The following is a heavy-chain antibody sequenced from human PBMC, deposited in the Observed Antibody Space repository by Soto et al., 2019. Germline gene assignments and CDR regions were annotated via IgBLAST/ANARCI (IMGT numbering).Heavy chain of an antibody. V-gene: IGHV3-30-3*01. J-gene: IGHJ4*02. D-gene: IGHD2-15*01. CDR1: GFTFSSYA. Sequence: GGSLRLSCAASGFTFSSYAMHWVRQAPGKGLEWVAVISYDGSNKYYADSVKGRFTISRDNSKNTLYLQMNSLRAEDTAVYYCAKVLPDCSGGSCYSSLGYWGQGTLVTVSS. CDR2: ISYDGSNK. CDR3: AKVLPDCSGGSCYSSLGY.